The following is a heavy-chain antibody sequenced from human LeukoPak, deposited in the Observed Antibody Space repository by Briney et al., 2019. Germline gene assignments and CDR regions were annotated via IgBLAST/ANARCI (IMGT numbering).Heavy chain of an antibody. CDR3: AVRGYSYGQDY. CDR1: GFTFRSYS. CDR2: IISSSTYI. D-gene: IGHD5-18*01. J-gene: IGHJ4*02. Sequence: GGSLRLSCAASGFTFRSYSMTWVRKAPGKGLEWVSSIISSSTYIYYADSVKGRFAISRDNAKTSLYLQMSGLRAEDTAVYYCAVRGYSYGQDYWGQETLVTVSS. V-gene: IGHV3-21*01.